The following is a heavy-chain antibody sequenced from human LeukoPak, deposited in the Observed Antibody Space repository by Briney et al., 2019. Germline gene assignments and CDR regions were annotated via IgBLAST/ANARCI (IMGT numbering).Heavy chain of an antibody. CDR1: GFTFSSYG. D-gene: IGHD5-12*01. CDR3: AKDRGYSGYDFDY. Sequence: GGSLRLSCAASGFTFSSYGMHWVRQAPGKGLEWVAVISYDGSNKYYADSVKGRFTISRDNSKNTLCLQMNSLRAEDTAVYYCAKDRGYSGYDFDYWGQGTLVTVSS. V-gene: IGHV3-30*18. J-gene: IGHJ4*02. CDR2: ISYDGSNK.